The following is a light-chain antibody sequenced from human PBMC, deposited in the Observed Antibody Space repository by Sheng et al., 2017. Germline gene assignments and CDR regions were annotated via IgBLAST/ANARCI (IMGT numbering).Light chain of an antibody. CDR3: QQLNSYPLT. J-gene: IGKJ4*01. CDR1: QDIRNH. CDR2: QAS. Sequence: DIQMTQSPSSLSASVGDRVTITCQASQDIRNHLNWYQQKPGKAPKLLIHQASSLETGVPSRFSGGGSGTDFTFTISSLQPEDIATYYCQQLNSYPLTSVGGTEGGDQT. V-gene: IGKV1-33*01.